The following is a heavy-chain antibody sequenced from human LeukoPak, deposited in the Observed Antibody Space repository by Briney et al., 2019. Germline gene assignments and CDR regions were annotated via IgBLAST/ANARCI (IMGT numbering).Heavy chain of an antibody. Sequence: GECLKISCKGSGYSFPSYWIGWVRQMPGKGLEWLGIVYPGDFRTTYSPSFQGQVIISADRSISTAYLQWSSLKALDTAMYYCARRGGNAFDIWGQGTLVTVSS. V-gene: IGHV5-51*01. CDR3: ARRGGNAFDI. D-gene: IGHD1-26*01. J-gene: IGHJ3*02. CDR2: VYPGDFRT. CDR1: GYSFPSYW.